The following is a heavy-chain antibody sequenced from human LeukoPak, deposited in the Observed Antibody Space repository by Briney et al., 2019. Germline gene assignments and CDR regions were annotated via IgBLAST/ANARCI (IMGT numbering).Heavy chain of an antibody. CDR2: ISGDGGTT. CDR3: APMAYDTSGYYVNWFDP. D-gene: IGHD3-22*01. Sequence: PGGSLRLSCAASGFTFDDYAMHWVRQTPGKGLEWVSLISGDGGTTYYADSVKGRFTISRDKSKNSLYLQMNSLRTEATALYYCAPMAYDTSGYYVNWFDPWGQGTLVTVSS. V-gene: IGHV3-43*02. J-gene: IGHJ5*02. CDR1: GFTFDDYA.